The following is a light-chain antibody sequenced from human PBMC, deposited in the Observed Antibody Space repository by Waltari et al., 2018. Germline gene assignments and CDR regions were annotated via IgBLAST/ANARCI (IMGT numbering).Light chain of an antibody. J-gene: IGLJ2*01. CDR3: QSADSSGNYVV. V-gene: IGLV3-25*03. Sequence: SYELTQPPSVSVYPGQTSRITCSGDPLPKQDAYWYQQRPCQAPVPVIYRDTERPSGIPERFSGSSSGTIVTLTISGVQAEDEADYYCQSADSSGNYVVFGGGTKLTVI. CDR2: RDT. CDR1: PLPKQD.